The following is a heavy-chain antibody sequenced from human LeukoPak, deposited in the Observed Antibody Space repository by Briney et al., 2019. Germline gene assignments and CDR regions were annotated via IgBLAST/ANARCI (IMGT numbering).Heavy chain of an antibody. CDR2: ISGSGSTF. Sequence: GGSLRLSCAASGFTFSSFGMNWVRQAPGKGVEWLSYISGSGSTFYYADSVRGRFTISRDNAKNSLYLQMNSLRADDTAVYYCAREISSGWLDAFDIWGQGTMVTVSS. V-gene: IGHV3-48*03. D-gene: IGHD6-19*01. CDR3: AREISSGWLDAFDI. CDR1: GFTFSSFG. J-gene: IGHJ3*02.